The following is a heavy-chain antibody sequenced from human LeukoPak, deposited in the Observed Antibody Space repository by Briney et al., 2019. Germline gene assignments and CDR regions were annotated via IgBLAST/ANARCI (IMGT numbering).Heavy chain of an antibody. J-gene: IGHJ6*03. D-gene: IGHD2-2*01. CDR1: GFTFNIFR. CDR2: ITQTGGTI. Sequence: GGSLRLSCAASGFTFNIFRMSWVRQTPGKGLEWLSYITQTGGTIYYADSVKGRFTISRDNAKNSLYLQINSLRAEDTAVYYCARGDIVVVPAAIGYYYMDVWGKGTTVTVSS. CDR3: ARGDIVVVPAAIGYYYMDV. V-gene: IGHV3-48*04.